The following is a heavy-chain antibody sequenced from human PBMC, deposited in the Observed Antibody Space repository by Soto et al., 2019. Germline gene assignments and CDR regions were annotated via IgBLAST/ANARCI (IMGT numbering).Heavy chain of an antibody. V-gene: IGHV3-33*01. CDR1: GFTFSNYG. D-gene: IGHD4-17*01. Sequence: QAQLVESGGGVVQPGRSLRLSCAASGFTFSNYGMHWVRQAPGKGLEWVALIWLDGSNENYADFVKGRFTISRDNFKNTRYLQMNSLRAEDTAVYYCARPRTTVVTPLDAFDIWGQGTMVTVSS. CDR2: IWLDGSNE. J-gene: IGHJ3*02. CDR3: ARPRTTVVTPLDAFDI.